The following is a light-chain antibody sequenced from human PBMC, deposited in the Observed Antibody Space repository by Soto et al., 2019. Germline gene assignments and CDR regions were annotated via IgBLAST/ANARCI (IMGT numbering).Light chain of an antibody. V-gene: IGKV3-11*01. CDR1: QSVYSY. Sequence: EIVLTQSPATLSLSPGERATLSCRASQSVYSYLAWYQQKPGQAPRLLIYDASNRATGIPARFRGSGSGTDFTLTISSLEPEDFAVYYCQQRSNWPITFGPGTRLEIK. J-gene: IGKJ5*01. CDR2: DAS. CDR3: QQRSNWPIT.